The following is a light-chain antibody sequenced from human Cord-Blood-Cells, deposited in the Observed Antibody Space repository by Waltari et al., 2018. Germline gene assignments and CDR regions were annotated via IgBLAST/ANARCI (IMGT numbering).Light chain of an antibody. Sequence: QSALTQPASVSGSTGQSTTISCTGTSSYVGRYNYVSWYQQHPGKAPKLMIYDVSNRPSGVSNRFSGSKSGNTASLTISGLQAEDEADYYCSSYTSSSTYVFGTGTKVTVL. J-gene: IGLJ1*01. V-gene: IGLV2-14*01. CDR1: SSYVGRYNY. CDR2: DVS. CDR3: SSYTSSSTYV.